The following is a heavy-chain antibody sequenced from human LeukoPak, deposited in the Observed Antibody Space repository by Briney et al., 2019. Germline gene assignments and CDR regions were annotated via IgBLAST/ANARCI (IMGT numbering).Heavy chain of an antibody. D-gene: IGHD6-19*01. V-gene: IGHV3-23*01. CDR2: ISGSGDNT. CDR1: GFSFSSFT. J-gene: IGHJ4*02. CDR3: AKDHGVAVAGMYY. Sequence: GGSLRLSCAASGFSFSSFTMNWVRQAPGKGLEWVSSISGSGDNTYYTDSVKGRFIISRDNSGKTVYLQMSSLRAEDTAVYYCAKDHGVAVAGMYYWGQGTLVTVSS.